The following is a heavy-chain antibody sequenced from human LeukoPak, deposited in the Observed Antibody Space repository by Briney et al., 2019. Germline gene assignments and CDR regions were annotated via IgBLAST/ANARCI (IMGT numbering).Heavy chain of an antibody. V-gene: IGHV4-61*01. CDR3: ARGVNDGLDY. D-gene: IGHD2-8*01. J-gene: IGHJ4*02. CDR1: GYSISSSYY. Sequence: SETLSLTCTVSGYSISSSYYWSWIRQPPGKGLEWIGYIYYSGSTNYNPSLKSRVTISVDTSKNQFSLKLSSVTAADTAVYYCARGVNDGLDYWGQGTLVTVSS. CDR2: IYYSGST.